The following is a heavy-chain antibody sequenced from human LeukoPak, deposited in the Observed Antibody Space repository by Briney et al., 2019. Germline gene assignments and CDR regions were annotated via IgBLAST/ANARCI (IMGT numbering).Heavy chain of an antibody. CDR2: INYSGST. D-gene: IGHD1-7*01. Sequence: PSETLSLTCAVYGGSFSGYYWSWIRQPPGKGLEWIGEINYSGSTNYNPSLKSRVTISVDTSKNQFSLKLSSVTAADTAVYYCARDPPAGTSPYWGQGTLVTVSS. J-gene: IGHJ4*02. CDR3: ARDPPAGTSPY. CDR1: GGSFSGYY. V-gene: IGHV4-34*01.